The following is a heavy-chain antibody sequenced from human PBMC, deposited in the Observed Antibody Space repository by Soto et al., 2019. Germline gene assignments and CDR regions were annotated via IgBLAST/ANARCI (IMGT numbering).Heavy chain of an antibody. V-gene: IGHV3-23*01. J-gene: IGHJ4*02. CDR2: ISGSGGST. CDR3: SQSYSSGYYLYYFDY. Sequence: EVQLLESGGGLVQPGGSLRLSCAASGFTFSRYAMSWVRQAPGKGLEWVSAISGSGGSTYYADSVKGRFTISRDNSKNTLYLQMNSMRAEDTAVYYCSQSYSSGYYLYYFDYWGQGTLVTVSS. CDR1: GFTFSRYA. D-gene: IGHD3-22*01.